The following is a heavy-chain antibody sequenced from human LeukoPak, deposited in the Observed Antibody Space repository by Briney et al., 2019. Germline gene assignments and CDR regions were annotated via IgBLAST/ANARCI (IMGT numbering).Heavy chain of an antibody. CDR2: IYYSGST. CDR1: GGSISSGDYY. CDR3: ARESTDGGPAFDI. J-gene: IGHJ3*02. D-gene: IGHD3-10*01. V-gene: IGHV4-30-4*01. Sequence: SETLSLTCTVSGGSISSGDYYWSWIRQPPGKGLEWIGYIYYSGSTYYNPSLKSRVTISVDTSKNQFSLKLSSVTAADTAVHYCARESTDGGPAFDIWGQGTMVTVSS.